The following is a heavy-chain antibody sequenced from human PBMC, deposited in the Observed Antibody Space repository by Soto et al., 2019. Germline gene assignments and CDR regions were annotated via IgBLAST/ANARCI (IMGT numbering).Heavy chain of an antibody. CDR2: ISYDGSNK. D-gene: IGHD3-22*01. CDR3: AKGRYYDLYGMDV. Sequence: QVQLVESGGGVVQPGRSLRLSCAASGFTFSNNGMHWVRQAPGKGLEWVAVISYDGSNKYYADSVKGRFTISRDNSKNPLFLQMNSLRVEDTAVFYCAKGRYYDLYGMDVWGQGTTVTVSS. J-gene: IGHJ6*02. CDR1: GFTFSNNG. V-gene: IGHV3-30*18.